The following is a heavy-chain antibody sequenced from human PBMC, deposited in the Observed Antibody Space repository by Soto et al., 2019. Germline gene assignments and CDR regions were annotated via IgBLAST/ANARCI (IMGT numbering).Heavy chain of an antibody. D-gene: IGHD3-3*01. CDR1: GFTFSSYW. CDR3: ARDGSYYDFWSGYNYYYGMDV. J-gene: IGHJ6*02. Sequence: GGSLRLSCAASGFTFSSYWMSWVRQAPGKGLEWVANIKQDGSEKYYVDSVKGRFTISRDNAKNSLYLQMNSLRAEDTAVYYCARDGSYYDFWSGYNYYYGMDVWGQGTTVTVSS. V-gene: IGHV3-7*03. CDR2: IKQDGSEK.